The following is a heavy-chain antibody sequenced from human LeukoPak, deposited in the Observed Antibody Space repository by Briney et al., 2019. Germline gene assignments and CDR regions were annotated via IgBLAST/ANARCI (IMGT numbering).Heavy chain of an antibody. Sequence: ASVKVSCKASGYTFGSYSISWVRQAPGQGLEWMGWISAYNGNTNYAQKLQGRVTMTTDTSTSTAYMELRSLRSDDTAVYYCVRDNGDYVDYWGQGTLVTVSS. V-gene: IGHV1-18*01. CDR1: GYTFGSYS. D-gene: IGHD4-17*01. J-gene: IGHJ4*02. CDR2: ISAYNGNT. CDR3: VRDNGDYVDY.